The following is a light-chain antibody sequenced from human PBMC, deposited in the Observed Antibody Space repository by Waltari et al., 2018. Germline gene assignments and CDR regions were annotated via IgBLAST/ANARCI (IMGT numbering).Light chain of an antibody. V-gene: IGLV2-14*03. CDR3: SSYTTGSTRYV. Sequence: QSALTQPASVSGSPGQSITISCTGTSSDIGAYNFVSWYQKHPGKAPKVMIYDVNNRPSGFFSRFSGSKSGNTASLTISGLQAEDEADYYCSSYTTGSTRYVFGSGTKVTVL. CDR1: SSDIGAYNF. J-gene: IGLJ1*01. CDR2: DVN.